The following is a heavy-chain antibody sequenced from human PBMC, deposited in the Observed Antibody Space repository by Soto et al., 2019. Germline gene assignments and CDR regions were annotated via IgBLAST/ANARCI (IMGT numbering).Heavy chain of an antibody. CDR1: GYTFSNYD. V-gene: IGHV1-8*01. CDR3: ARVMGSAHF. Sequence: QVQLVQSGAEVKKPGTSVRISCKTSGYTFSNYDINWVRQAAGQGLEWMGWMNPKSGYTGSSRNFQGRVTMTRDPSMTTAYMELSSLRSEDTAMYYCARVMGSAHFWVQGTLVTDSS. CDR2: MNPKSGYT. J-gene: IGHJ4*01. D-gene: IGHD1-26*01.